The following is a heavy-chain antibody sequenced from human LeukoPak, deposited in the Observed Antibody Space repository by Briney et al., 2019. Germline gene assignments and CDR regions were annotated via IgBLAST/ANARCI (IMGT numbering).Heavy chain of an antibody. Sequence: SETLSLTCTVSGGSISSYYWSWIRQPPGKGLEWIGYIYYSGSTNYNPSLKSRVTISVDTSKNQFSLKLSSVTAADTAVYYCARVKKEMATWLDYWGQGTLVTVSS. D-gene: IGHD5-24*01. CDR3: ARVKKEMATWLDY. CDR1: GGSISSYY. J-gene: IGHJ4*02. CDR2: IYYSGST. V-gene: IGHV4-59*01.